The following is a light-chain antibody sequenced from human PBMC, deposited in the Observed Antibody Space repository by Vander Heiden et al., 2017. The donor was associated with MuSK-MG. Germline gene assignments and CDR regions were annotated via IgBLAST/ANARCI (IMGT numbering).Light chain of an antibody. CDR2: GGS. CDR1: QSVKSY. V-gene: IGKV1-39*01. Sequence: DIQMNQSPSSLSASFEDRVTITCRTSQSVKSYLNWYQQTSGKAPKLLIYGGSKRQSGVPSRFSGRGSGTDFTLTISMLHPEDFTTYYCQQTDGSRHTFGPGTKLDMK. CDR3: QQTDGSRHT. J-gene: IGKJ2*01.